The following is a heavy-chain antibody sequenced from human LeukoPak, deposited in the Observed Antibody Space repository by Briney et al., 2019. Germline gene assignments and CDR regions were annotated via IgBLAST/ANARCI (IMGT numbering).Heavy chain of an antibody. V-gene: IGHV3-23*01. CDR1: GFTFSSYA. CDR3: AKSFSTYYYDSSGYLGDAFDI. J-gene: IGHJ3*02. Sequence: GGSLRLSCAASGFTFSSYAMSWVRQAPGKGLEWVSAISGSGGSTYYADSVKGRFTISRDNSKNTLYLQMNSLRAEDTAVYYCAKSFSTYYYDSSGYLGDAFDIWGQGTMVTVSS. CDR2: ISGSGGST. D-gene: IGHD3-22*01.